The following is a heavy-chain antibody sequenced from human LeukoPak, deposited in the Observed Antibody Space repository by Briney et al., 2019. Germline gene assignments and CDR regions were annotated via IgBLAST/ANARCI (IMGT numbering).Heavy chain of an antibody. CDR3: ARAVVVPAAMPEYYYYYMDV. Sequence: GGSLRLSCAASGFTFSSYWMSWVRQAPGKGLEWVANIKQDGSEKYYVDSVKGRFTISRDNAKNSLYLQMNSLRAEDTAVYYCARAVVVPAAMPEYYYYYMDVGGQGTTVTVSS. D-gene: IGHD2-2*01. V-gene: IGHV3-7*01. CDR2: IKQDGSEK. J-gene: IGHJ6*03. CDR1: GFTFSSYW.